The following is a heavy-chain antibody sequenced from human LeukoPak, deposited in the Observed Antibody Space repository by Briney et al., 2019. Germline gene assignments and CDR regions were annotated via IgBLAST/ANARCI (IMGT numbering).Heavy chain of an antibody. CDR1: GGSIRSYY. D-gene: IGHD1-26*01. CDR3: ARAGATATSFDY. Sequence: SETLSLTCTVSGGSIRSYYWSWIRQPPGKGLEWIGYIYYSGSTNYNPSLRSRVTISVDTSKNQSSLKLNSVTAADTAVYYCARAGATATSFDYWGQGTLVTVSS. J-gene: IGHJ4*02. V-gene: IGHV4-59*01. CDR2: IYYSGST.